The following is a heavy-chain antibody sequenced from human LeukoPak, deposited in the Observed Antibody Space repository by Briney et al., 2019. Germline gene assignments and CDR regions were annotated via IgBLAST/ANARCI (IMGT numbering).Heavy chain of an antibody. Sequence: GGSLRLSCAASGFTFSSYGMHWVRQAPGKGLEWVAYIQYDGRNEQFADSVKGRFSISGDSSKNILYLQVNSLRAEDTAVYYCAKDRCSNGIGCYYYYMDVWGKGTTVTISS. V-gene: IGHV3-30*02. J-gene: IGHJ6*03. CDR3: AKDRCSNGIGCYYYYMDV. CDR1: GFTFSSYG. D-gene: IGHD2-8*01. CDR2: IQYDGRNE.